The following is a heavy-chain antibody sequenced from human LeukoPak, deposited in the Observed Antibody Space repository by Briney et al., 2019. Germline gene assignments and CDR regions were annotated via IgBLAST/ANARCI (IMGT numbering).Heavy chain of an antibody. CDR2: IYFSGRT. J-gene: IGHJ1*01. CDR3: ARRRYYDGSGYLE. D-gene: IGHD3-22*01. CDR1: GDSVSRSDSY. V-gene: IGHV4-39*01. Sequence: PSETLSLTCSVSGDSVSRSDSYWDWIRQPPGKGLEWIGTIYFSGRTYYSPSLKSRVTMSVDPLNNQFSLNLRSVTAADTAVYYCARRRYYDGSGYLEWGQGTLLSVSS.